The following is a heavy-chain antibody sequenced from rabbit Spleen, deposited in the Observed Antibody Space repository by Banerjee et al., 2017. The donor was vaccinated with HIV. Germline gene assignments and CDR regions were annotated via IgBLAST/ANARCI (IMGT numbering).Heavy chain of an antibody. J-gene: IGHJ4*01. V-gene: IGHV1S45*01. Sequence: QEQLKESGGGLVQPGGSLKLSCKASGFTLSSNHYMCWVRQAPGKGLEWIACINIFTGKSVYASWAKGRFSMSRTSSTTVTLQMTSLTAADTATYLCARDLVAVIGWNFSLWGPGTLVTVS. CDR1: GFTLSSNHY. CDR2: INIFTGKS. D-gene: IGHD1-1*01. CDR3: ARDLVAVIGWNFSL.